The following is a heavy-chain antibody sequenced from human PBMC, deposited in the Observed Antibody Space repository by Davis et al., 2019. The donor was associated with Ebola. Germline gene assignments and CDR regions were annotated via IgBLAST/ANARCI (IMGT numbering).Heavy chain of an antibody. Sequence: SGPTLVKPTPTLTLTRTFSGFSLRTSGVTVGWIRQSPGKALEWLALLHWDDDERYSPSLESRLTITKDTSKTQVVLTMTNMDPVDTGTYYCAHRPVRNGYDPFDYWGQGILVTVSS. J-gene: IGHJ4*02. CDR1: GFSLRTSGVT. D-gene: IGHD5-12*01. CDR2: LHWDDDE. CDR3: AHRPVRNGYDPFDY. V-gene: IGHV2-5*02.